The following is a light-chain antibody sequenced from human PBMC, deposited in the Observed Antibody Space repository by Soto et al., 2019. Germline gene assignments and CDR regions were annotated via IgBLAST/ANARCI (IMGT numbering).Light chain of an antibody. J-gene: IGKJ1*01. V-gene: IGKV1-12*01. CDR2: AAS. CDR3: QQDYTSPRT. CDR1: QGISSW. Sequence: DIQMTQSPSSVSASVGDRVTITCRASQGISSWLAWYQQRPGEAPKVLIFAASSLQSGVPSRFSGSGSETDFTLTISSLQAGDVGVYYCQQDYTSPRTFGHGTKVEIK.